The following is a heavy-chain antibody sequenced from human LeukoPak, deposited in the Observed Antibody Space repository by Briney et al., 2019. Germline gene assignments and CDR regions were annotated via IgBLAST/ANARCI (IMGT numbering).Heavy chain of an antibody. V-gene: IGHV1-8*01. D-gene: IGHD6-13*01. Sequence: ASVKVSCKASGYTFTSYDINWVRQATGQGLEWMGWMNPNSGNTGYAQKFQGRVTMTRNTSISTAYMELSSLRSEDTAVYYCARVEVTYSSRNGDYWGQGTLVTVSS. CDR1: GYTFTSYD. CDR3: ARVEVTYSSRNGDY. CDR2: MNPNSGNT. J-gene: IGHJ4*02.